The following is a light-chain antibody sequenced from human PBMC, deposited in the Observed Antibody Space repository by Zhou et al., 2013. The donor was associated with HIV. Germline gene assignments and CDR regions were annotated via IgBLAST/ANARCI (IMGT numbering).Light chain of an antibody. V-gene: IGKV1-5*03. CDR3: QQYNSYH. Sequence: DIQMTQSPSSLSASIGDRVTITCRASQNINIYLNWYQQKPGKAPNLLIYKASSLESGVPSRFSGSGSGTEFTLTISSLQPDDFATYYCQQYNSYHFGGGTKVEIK. CDR1: QNINIY. CDR2: KAS. J-gene: IGKJ4*01.